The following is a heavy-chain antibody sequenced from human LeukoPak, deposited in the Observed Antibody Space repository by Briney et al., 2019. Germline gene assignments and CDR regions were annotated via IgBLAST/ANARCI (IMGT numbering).Heavy chain of an antibody. J-gene: IGHJ4*02. CDR3: ASEYCSGGSCYSKTFDY. D-gene: IGHD2-15*01. CDR1: GDSISGSPYY. CDR2: IYYSGST. V-gene: IGHV4-39*01. Sequence: PSETLSLTCSVSGDSISGSPYYWGWIRQSPGKGLEWIGSIYYSGSTYYNPSLNSRVTISVDTSKNQFSLKLSSVTAADTAVYYCASEYCSGGSCYSKTFDYWGQGTLVTVSS.